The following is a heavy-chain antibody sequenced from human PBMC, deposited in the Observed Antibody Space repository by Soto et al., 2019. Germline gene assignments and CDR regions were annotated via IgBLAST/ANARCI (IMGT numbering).Heavy chain of an antibody. CDR3: ASLILEYQLPRYYYYYMDV. D-gene: IGHD2-2*01. Sequence: GGSLGLSCAASGFTFSSYSMNWVRQAPGKGLEWVSYISSSSSTIYYADSVKGRFTISRDNAKNSLYLQMNSLRAEDTAVYYSASLILEYQLPRYYYYYMDVWGKGTTVTVSS. CDR1: GFTFSSYS. CDR2: ISSSSSTI. V-gene: IGHV3-48*01. J-gene: IGHJ6*03.